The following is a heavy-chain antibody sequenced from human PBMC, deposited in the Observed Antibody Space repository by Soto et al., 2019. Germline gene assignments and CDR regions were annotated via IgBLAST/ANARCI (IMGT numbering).Heavy chain of an antibody. J-gene: IGHJ4*02. D-gene: IGHD6-13*01. CDR1: GYTFPSSG. CDR2: ISAYNGNT. V-gene: IGHV1-18*01. CDR3: AREKKAAREFDY. Sequence: ASVKVACKASGYTFPSSGISWVRQAPGQGLEWMGWISAYNGNTNYAQKLQGRVTMTTDTSTSTAYMELRSLRSDDTAVYYCAREKKAAREFDYWGQGTLVTVSS.